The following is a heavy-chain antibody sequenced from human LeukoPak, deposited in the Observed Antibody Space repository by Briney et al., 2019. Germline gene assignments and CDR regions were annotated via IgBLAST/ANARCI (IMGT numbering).Heavy chain of an antibody. J-gene: IGHJ4*02. CDR1: GFIFSNYA. CDR3: TTYDSSGYYFSHFDY. V-gene: IGHV3-23*01. Sequence: PGGSLRLSCAASGFIFSNYAMSWVRQAPGKGLQWVSAFSGSGGSTYYADSVKGRFTISRDNSRNTLYLQMNSLRAEDTAVYYCTTYDSSGYYFSHFDYWGQGTLVTVSS. D-gene: IGHD3-22*01. CDR2: FSGSGGST.